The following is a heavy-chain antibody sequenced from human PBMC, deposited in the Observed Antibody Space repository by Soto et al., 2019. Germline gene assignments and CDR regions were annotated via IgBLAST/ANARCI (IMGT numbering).Heavy chain of an antibody. D-gene: IGHD6-13*01. CDR2: ISYDGSNK. CDR3: AKDYSSSWYSWNYYYGMDV. J-gene: IGHJ6*02. CDR1: GFTFSSYG. V-gene: IGHV3-30*18. Sequence: GGSLRLSCAASGFTFSSYGMHWVRQAPGKGLEWVAVISYDGSNKYYADSVKGRFTISRDNSKNTLYLQMNSLRAEDTAVYYCAKDYSSSWYSWNYYYGMDVWGQGTTVTVSS.